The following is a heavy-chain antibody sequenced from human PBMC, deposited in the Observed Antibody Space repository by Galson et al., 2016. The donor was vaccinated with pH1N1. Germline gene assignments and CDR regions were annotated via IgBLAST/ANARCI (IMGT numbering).Heavy chain of an antibody. CDR3: ARAIFGVDPYYYYYMDV. D-gene: IGHD3-3*01. Sequence: ETLSLTCTVSGGSISSYYWSWIRQPPGKGLEWIGYMYYSGSTNYNPSLTSRVTISVDTSKNQFSLKLSSVTAADTAVYYCARAIFGVDPYYYYYMDVWGKGTTVTVSS. CDR1: GGSISSYY. J-gene: IGHJ6*03. V-gene: IGHV4-59*08. CDR2: MYYSGST.